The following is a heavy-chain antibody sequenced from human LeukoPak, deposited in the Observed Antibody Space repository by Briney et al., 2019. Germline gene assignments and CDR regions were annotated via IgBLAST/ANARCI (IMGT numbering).Heavy chain of an antibody. V-gene: IGHV4-39*01. D-gene: IGHD6-13*01. CDR1: GGSISSSSYF. Sequence: SETLSLNCTVSGGSISSSSYFWGWIRQPPGKGLEWIASIFYSGSTYYNPSLKSRLAISVDTSTNQFSLKLTSVTAADTAVYYCARQAAAGTGYWGQGTLVTVSS. CDR3: ARQAAAGTGY. CDR2: IFYSGST. J-gene: IGHJ4*02.